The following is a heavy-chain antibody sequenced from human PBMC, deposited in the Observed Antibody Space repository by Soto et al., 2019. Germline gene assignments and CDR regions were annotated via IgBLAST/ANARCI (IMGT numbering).Heavy chain of an antibody. V-gene: IGHV1-18*01. J-gene: IGHJ5*02. D-gene: IGHD6-19*01. CDR3: AREVVRVAGTRWFDL. CDR2: ISAYNGNT. Sequence: GQGLEWMGWISAYNGNTNYAQKLQGRVTMTTDTSTSTAYMELRSLRSDDTAVYYCAREVVRVAGTRWFDLWGQGTLVTGSS.